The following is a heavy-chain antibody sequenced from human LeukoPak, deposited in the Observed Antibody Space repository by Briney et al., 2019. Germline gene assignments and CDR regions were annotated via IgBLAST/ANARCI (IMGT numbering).Heavy chain of an antibody. Sequence: ASVKVSCKASGYTFTNYGISWVRQAPGQGLEWMGWVSAYADDTNYVQKFQGRITMTTDTSTSTAYVELRSLRSDDTAVYYCARGISYSYGYYFDYWGQGTLVTVSS. CDR3: ARGISYSYGYYFDY. J-gene: IGHJ4*02. CDR1: GYTFTNYG. V-gene: IGHV1-18*01. D-gene: IGHD5-18*01. CDR2: VSAYADDT.